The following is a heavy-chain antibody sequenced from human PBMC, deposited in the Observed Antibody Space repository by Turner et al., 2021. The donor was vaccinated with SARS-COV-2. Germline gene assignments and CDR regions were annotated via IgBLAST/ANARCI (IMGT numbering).Heavy chain of an antibody. Sequence: QVQLQVSGPGLVKPSETLSLPCTVSGGSISSYYWSWIRQPPGKGLEWIGYIYYSGSTNYNPSLKSRVTISVDTSKDQFSLKLSSVTAADTAVYYCARNRYDFWSGYYYSWFDPWGQGTLVTVSS. CDR3: ARNRYDFWSGYYYSWFDP. CDR1: GGSISSYY. J-gene: IGHJ5*02. V-gene: IGHV4-59*01. D-gene: IGHD3-3*01. CDR2: IYYSGST.